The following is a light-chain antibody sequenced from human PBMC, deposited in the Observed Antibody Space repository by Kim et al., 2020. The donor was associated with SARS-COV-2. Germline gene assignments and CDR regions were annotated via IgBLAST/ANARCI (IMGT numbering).Light chain of an antibody. CDR3: HQTSTLPLT. V-gene: IGKV6-21*02. CDR2: YAS. J-gene: IGKJ4*01. Sequence: VTPKEKATFSCRASQSIGSSLHGYQQKPDQSPKLLVKYASQSTSGVPSRFSGSGSGTDFTLTINSLEVEDAATYYCHQTSTLPLTFGGGTKVDIK. CDR1: QSIGSS.